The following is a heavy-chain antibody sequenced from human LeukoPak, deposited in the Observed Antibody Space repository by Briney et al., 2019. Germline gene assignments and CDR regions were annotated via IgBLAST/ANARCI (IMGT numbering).Heavy chain of an antibody. CDR2: ISGSGGGT. D-gene: IGHD1-14*01. J-gene: IGHJ4*02. V-gene: IGHV3-23*01. Sequence: GCSLRLSCAASGFTFSRYAMLGVRPAAGKGREWVSGISGSGGGTYYADSPQGRFTIFSDNSKTTLYLQMNSLSAEDTAVDYWAKKGFAEPAWGQGTLVTVSS. CDR3: AKKGFAEPA. CDR1: GFTFSRYA.